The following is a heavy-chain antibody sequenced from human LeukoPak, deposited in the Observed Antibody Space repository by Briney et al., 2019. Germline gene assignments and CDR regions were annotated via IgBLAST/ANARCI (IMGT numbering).Heavy chain of an antibody. D-gene: IGHD2-15*01. V-gene: IGHV7-4-1*02. CDR3: ARIHRYCSGGACYVLDN. CDR2: IHTNTGNP. J-gene: IGHJ4*02. CDR1: GYTFSTYA. Sequence: WASVKVSCKASGYTFSTYAMNWVRQAPGQGLEWMGWIHTNTGNPTYAQDFTGRFVFSLDTSVSTAYLQISSLKAEDTAVYYCARIHRYCSGGACYVLDNWGQGTLVAVSS.